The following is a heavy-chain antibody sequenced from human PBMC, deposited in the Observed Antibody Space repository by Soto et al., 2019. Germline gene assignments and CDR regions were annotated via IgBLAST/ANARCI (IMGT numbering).Heavy chain of an antibody. Sequence: ASVKVSCKASGYTFTSYASHWVLHAPGQRLESMGWMDAGNGNTKYSQKFQSRGTITRDTSASIVYMELCSLRYEDTAVYYCARDSSPPGIVVVTPITGYWGQGTVVTVCS. CDR3: ARDSSPPGIVVVTPITGY. V-gene: IGHV1-3*01. CDR1: GYTFTSYA. D-gene: IGHD2-21*02. J-gene: IGHJ4*02. CDR2: MDAGNGNT.